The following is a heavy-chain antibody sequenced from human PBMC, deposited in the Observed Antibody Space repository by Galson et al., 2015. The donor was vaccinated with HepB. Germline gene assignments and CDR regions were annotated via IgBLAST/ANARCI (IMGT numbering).Heavy chain of an antibody. D-gene: IGHD3-9*01. CDR2: ISYDGSNK. J-gene: IGHJ6*02. CDR1: GFTFSRYG. Sequence: LRLSCAASGFTFSRYGMHWVRQAPGKGLEWLAIISYDGSNKYYADSVKGRFTISRDNSKNTLYLQMNSLRAEDTAVYYCAKVGDYDILTRGGMDVWGQGTTVTVSS. CDR3: AKVGDYDILTRGGMDV. V-gene: IGHV3-30*18.